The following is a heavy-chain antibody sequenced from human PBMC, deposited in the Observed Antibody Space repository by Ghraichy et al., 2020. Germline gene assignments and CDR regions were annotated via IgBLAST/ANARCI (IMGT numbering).Heavy chain of an antibody. CDR3: ASRGQITMIVVANGSDAFDI. CDR1: GYTFTGYY. J-gene: IGHJ3*02. CDR2: INPNSGGT. V-gene: IGHV1-2*02. D-gene: IGHD3-22*01. Sequence: ASVKVSCKASGYTFTGYYMHWVRQAPGQGLEWMGWINPNSGGTNYAQKFQGRVTMTRDTSISTAYMELSRLRSDDTAVYYCASRGQITMIVVANGSDAFDIWGQGTMVTVSS.